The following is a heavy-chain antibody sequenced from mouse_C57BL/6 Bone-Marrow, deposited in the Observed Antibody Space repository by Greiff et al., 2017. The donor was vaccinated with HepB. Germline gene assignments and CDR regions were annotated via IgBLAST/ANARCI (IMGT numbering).Heavy chain of an antibody. V-gene: IGHV5-12*01. CDR1: GFTFSDYY. Sequence: DVQLVESGGGLVQPGGSLKLSCAASGFTFSDYYMYWVRQTPEKRLEWVAYISNGGGSTYYPDTVKGRFTISRDNAKNTLYLHMSRLKSEDTAMYYCARPGGFYWGQGTSVTVSS. CDR2: ISNGGGST. CDR3: ARPGGFY. J-gene: IGHJ4*01.